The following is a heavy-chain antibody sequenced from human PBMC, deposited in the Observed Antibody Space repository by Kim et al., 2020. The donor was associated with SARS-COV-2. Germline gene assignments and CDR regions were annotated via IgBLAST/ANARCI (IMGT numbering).Heavy chain of an antibody. CDR3: ASGVGLLFPFDY. CDR1: GFTFSSYS. CDR2: ISSSSSYI. J-gene: IGHJ4*02. Sequence: GGSLRLSCAASGFTFSSYSMNWVRQAPGKGLEWVSSISSSSSYIYYADSVKGRFTISRDNAKNSLYLQMNSLRAEDTAVYYCASGVGLLFPFDYWGQGTLVTVSS. V-gene: IGHV3-21*01. D-gene: IGHD2-21*02.